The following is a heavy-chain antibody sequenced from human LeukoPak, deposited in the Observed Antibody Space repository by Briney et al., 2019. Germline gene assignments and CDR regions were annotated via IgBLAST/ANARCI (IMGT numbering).Heavy chain of an antibody. CDR3: AKGAGGFSYYNWFDP. D-gene: IGHD5-18*01. J-gene: IGHJ5*02. CDR2: IYYSGTT. Sequence: SETLSLTCTVSGYSISSGYYWGWIRQPPGKGLEWIGSIYYSGTTHYSPSLESRVTISVDTSKNQFSLKLASVTAADTAIYYCAKGAGGFSYYNWFDPWGQGTLVTVSS. V-gene: IGHV4-38-2*02. CDR1: GYSISSGYY.